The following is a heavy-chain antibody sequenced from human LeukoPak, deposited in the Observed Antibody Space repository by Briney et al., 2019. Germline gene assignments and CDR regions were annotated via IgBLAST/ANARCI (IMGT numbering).Heavy chain of an antibody. D-gene: IGHD1-26*01. Sequence: SETLSLTCTVSGYSISSGYYWGWIRQPPGKGLEWIGNIYHGGSTYYNPSLKSRVTISVDTSKNQFSLKLSSVTAADTAVYYCAGPFRYSGSYYGPTDYWGQGTLVTVSS. V-gene: IGHV4-38-2*02. J-gene: IGHJ4*02. CDR2: IYHGGST. CDR3: AGPFRYSGSYYGPTDY. CDR1: GYSISSGYY.